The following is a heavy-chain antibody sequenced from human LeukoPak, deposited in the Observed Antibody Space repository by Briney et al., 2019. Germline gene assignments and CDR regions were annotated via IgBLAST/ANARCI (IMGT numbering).Heavy chain of an antibody. J-gene: IGHJ6*02. CDR2: ISYDGSNK. CDR3: AKEYRYFDWLSTFDGMDV. CDR1: GXTFSSYG. Sequence: PGGSLRLSCAASGXTFSSYGMHWVRQAPGKGLEWVAVISYDGSNKYYADSVKGRFTISRDNSKNTLYLQMNSLRAEDTAVYYCAKEYRYFDWLSTFDGMDVWGQGTTVTVSS. V-gene: IGHV3-30*18. D-gene: IGHD3-9*01.